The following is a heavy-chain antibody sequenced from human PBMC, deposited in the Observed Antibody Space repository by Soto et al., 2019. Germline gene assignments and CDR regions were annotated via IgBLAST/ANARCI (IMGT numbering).Heavy chain of an antibody. D-gene: IGHD3-16*01. CDR2: ISGSGDST. CDR1: GFTFSSYA. CDR3: ATRGPRYSFDY. V-gene: IGHV3-23*01. Sequence: GASRSLSCAASGFTFSSYAMNWVRQAPGEGLELVSGISGSGDSTYYAYSVKGRFTISRDNSKNTLYLQMNSLRAEDTALYYCATRGPRYSFDYWGRGAMVT. J-gene: IGHJ4*02.